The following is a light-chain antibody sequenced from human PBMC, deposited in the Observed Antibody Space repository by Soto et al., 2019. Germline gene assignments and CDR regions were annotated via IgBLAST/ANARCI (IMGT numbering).Light chain of an antibody. CDR2: DAS. Sequence: EVVMTQSPATLSVSPGERATLSCRASQTIGSNLAWYQQKPGQPPRLLIYDASTRATDIPARFTGSGSGTKFTLTISSIQSAAFAVSYCQQYNNWTLKLTFGQGTKVDIK. CDR3: QQYNNWTLKLT. CDR1: QTIGSN. J-gene: IGKJ1*01. V-gene: IGKV3-15*01.